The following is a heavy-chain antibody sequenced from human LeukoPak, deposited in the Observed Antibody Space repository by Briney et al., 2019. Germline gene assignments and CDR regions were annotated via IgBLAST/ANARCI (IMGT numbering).Heavy chain of an antibody. CDR3: ARESESSGWYDF. J-gene: IGHJ5*01. D-gene: IGHD3-22*01. CDR2: ISGDGGST. CDR1: GFIFHDYA. Sequence: GGSLRLSCAAPGFIFHDYAIHCVRQPPGKGLEWVSLISGDGGSTFYADSVKGRFTISRDNSKNSLYLQMSSLRIEDTALYYCARESESSGWYDFWGQGTLVTVSS. V-gene: IGHV3-43*02.